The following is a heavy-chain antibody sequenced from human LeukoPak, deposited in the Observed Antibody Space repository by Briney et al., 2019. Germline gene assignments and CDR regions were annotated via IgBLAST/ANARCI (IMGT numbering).Heavy chain of an antibody. Sequence: GGSLRLSCAAYGLTFSSYSMNWVRQAPGKGLEWVSFISTSSSYIYYADSVKGRFTISRDNAKNSLYLQMNSLRAKDTAVYYCARDLGYSSGPNYWGQGTRVTVSS. CDR1: GLTFSSYS. V-gene: IGHV3-21*01. J-gene: IGHJ4*02. CDR3: ARDLGYSSGPNY. D-gene: IGHD6-19*01. CDR2: ISTSSSYI.